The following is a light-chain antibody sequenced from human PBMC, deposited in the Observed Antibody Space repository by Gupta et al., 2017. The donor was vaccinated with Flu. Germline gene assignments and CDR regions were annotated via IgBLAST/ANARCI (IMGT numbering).Light chain of an antibody. CDR1: QDISNY. CDR2: DAS. V-gene: IGKV1-33*01. Sequence: DLQMTQSPSSLSASVGDRVTITCQASQDISNYLNWYQQKQGKAPKLLIYDASHLETGVPSRFSGRGSGTDFTLSISSLQPEDIATYYCQQYDNLPLPFGGGTKVEIK. J-gene: IGKJ4*01. CDR3: QQYDNLPLP.